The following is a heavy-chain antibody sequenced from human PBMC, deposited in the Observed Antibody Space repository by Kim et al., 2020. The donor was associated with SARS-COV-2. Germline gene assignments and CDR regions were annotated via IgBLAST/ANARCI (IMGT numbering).Heavy chain of an antibody. D-gene: IGHD3-10*01. Sequence: TTYGPSFQGQVTISADKSISTACLQWSSLKASDTAIYYCARPLWWWYFDLWGRGTLVTVSS. V-gene: IGHV5-51*01. J-gene: IGHJ2*01. CDR3: ARPLWWWYFDL. CDR2: T.